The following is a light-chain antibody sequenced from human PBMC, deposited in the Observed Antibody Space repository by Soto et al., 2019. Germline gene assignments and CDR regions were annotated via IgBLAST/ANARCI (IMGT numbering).Light chain of an antibody. CDR2: GAS. CDR1: QSVGSN. V-gene: IGKV3-15*01. CDR3: QQHSEWIG. J-gene: IGKJ1*01. Sequence: EIVMTQSPATLSVSPGERATLSCRASQSVGSNLAWYQQKPGQAPRLLVYGASTRATSIPARFSGSGSGTEFNLTISSLQSEDFAVYYCQQHSEWIGFGQGTKVEVK.